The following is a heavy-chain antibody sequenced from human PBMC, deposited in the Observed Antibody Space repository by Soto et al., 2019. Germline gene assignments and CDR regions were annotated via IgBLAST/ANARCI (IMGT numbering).Heavy chain of an antibody. CDR1: GGSISSYY. D-gene: IGHD5-18*01. V-gene: IGHV4-59*01. CDR2: IYYSGST. J-gene: IGHJ5*02. Sequence: SLTCTVSGGSISSYYWSWIRQPPGKGLEWIGYIYYSGSTNYNPSLKSRVTISVDTSKNQFSLKLSSVTAADTAVYYCARVSDTAMGYNWFDPWGQGTLVTVSS. CDR3: ARVSDTAMGYNWFDP.